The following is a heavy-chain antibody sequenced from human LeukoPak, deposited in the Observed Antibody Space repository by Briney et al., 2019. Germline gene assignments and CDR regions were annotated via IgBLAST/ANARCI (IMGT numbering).Heavy chain of an antibody. CDR2: ISGDGGST. Sequence: GGSLRLSCAASGFTFDDYAMHWVRQAPGKGLEWVSLISGDGGSTYYADSVKGRFTISRDNSKNSLYLQMNSLRTEDTALYYCAKDTISSGGSSSLNVWGQGTLVTVSS. D-gene: IGHD2-15*01. J-gene: IGHJ4*02. V-gene: IGHV3-43*02. CDR3: AKDTISSGGSSSLNV. CDR1: GFTFDDYA.